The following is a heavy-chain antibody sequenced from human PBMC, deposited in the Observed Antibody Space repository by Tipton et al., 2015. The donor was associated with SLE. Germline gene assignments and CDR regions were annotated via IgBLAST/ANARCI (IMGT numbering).Heavy chain of an antibody. CDR1: GGSISNYY. J-gene: IGHJ6*03. Sequence: TLSLTCTVSGGSISNYYWNWIRQPPGKGLEWIGEINLSGSTNYNPSLKSRVTISVDTSKNQFSLRLSSVTAADTAVYYCARGGLTYGYYYYMDVWGKGTTVTVSS. CDR2: INLSGST. D-gene: IGHD4-17*01. V-gene: IGHV4-34*01. CDR3: ARGGLTYGYYYYMDV.